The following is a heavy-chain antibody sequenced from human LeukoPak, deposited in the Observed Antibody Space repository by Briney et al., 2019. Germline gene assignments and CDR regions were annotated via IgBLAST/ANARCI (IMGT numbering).Heavy chain of an antibody. CDR3: ARIGYRSSSWDY. V-gene: IGHV3-7*01. CDR2: IKQDGSTK. CDR1: GFTFTSYW. D-gene: IGHD6-6*01. Sequence: GGSLRLSCVASGFTFTSYWMSWVRQAPGKGREWVANIKQDGSTKYYVDSLKGRFTISRDNAKNSVFLQMSGLRVEDTAVYYCARIGYRSSSWDYWGQGTLVTVPS. J-gene: IGHJ4*02.